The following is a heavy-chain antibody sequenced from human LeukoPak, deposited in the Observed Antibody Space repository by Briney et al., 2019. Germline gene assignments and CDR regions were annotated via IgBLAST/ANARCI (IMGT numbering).Heavy chain of an antibody. J-gene: IGHJ4*02. CDR2: ITGSGEST. Sequence: GGSLRLSCAASGFTFSVYAMSWVRQAPGKGLEWVSGITGSGESTYYADSVKGRFTISRDKYKNILYLQMNNLRAEDTAVYYCTTVRFLWTRVSDYWGQGTLVTVSS. D-gene: IGHD3-3*01. CDR3: TTVRFLWTRVSDY. CDR1: GFTFSVYA. V-gene: IGHV3-23*01.